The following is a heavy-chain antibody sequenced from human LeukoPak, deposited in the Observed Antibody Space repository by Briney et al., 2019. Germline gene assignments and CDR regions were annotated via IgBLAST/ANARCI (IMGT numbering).Heavy chain of an antibody. Sequence: SVKVSCKASGGTFSGYAISWVRQAPGQGLEWMGGIIPIFGTANYAQKFRGRVTITADKSTSTAYMELCSLRSEDTAVYYCARDRGYSYGRGFDYWGQGTLVTVSS. CDR3: ARDRGYSYGRGFDY. CDR1: GGTFSGYA. V-gene: IGHV1-69*06. J-gene: IGHJ4*02. CDR2: IIPIFGTA. D-gene: IGHD5-18*01.